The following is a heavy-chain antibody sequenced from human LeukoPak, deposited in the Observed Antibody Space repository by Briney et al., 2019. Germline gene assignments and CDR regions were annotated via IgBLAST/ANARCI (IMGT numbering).Heavy chain of an antibody. CDR2: IIPSGGNT. V-gene: IGHV1-46*01. Sequence: ASVKVSCTASGYTFTSYYMHWVRQAPGQGLEWMGIIIPSGGNTNYAQKFQGRVAMTRDTSTSTVYMELSSLRCEDTAVYYCARADDGTSCFNYFWGQGTLVTVSS. D-gene: IGHD2-2*01. CDR3: ARADDGTSCFNYF. J-gene: IGHJ4*02. CDR1: GYTFTSYY.